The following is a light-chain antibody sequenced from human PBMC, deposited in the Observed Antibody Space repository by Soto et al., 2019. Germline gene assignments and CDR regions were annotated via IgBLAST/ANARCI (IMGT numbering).Light chain of an antibody. CDR1: SSDVGGYNY. CDR2: EVS. CDR3: SSNTRSSLYV. V-gene: IGLV2-14*01. Sequence: QSALTQPASVSGSPGQSITISCTGTSSDVGGYNYVSWHQQHPGKVPKLMIFEVSYRPSGVSDRFSGSKSGNTASLTISGLQADDEADYYCSSNTRSSLYVFGTGTKVTVL. J-gene: IGLJ1*01.